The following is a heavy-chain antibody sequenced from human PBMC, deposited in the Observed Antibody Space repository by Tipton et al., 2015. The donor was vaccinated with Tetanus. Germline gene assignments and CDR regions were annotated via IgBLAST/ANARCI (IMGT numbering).Heavy chain of an antibody. V-gene: IGHV4-39*07. CDR2: IYYSGST. J-gene: IGHJ4*02. CDR1: GGSISSSNYY. CDR3: ARGGIAAAGGGLDY. D-gene: IGHD6-13*01. Sequence: TLSLTCTVSGGSISSSNYYWGWIRQPPGKGLEWIGRIYYSGSTNYNPSLKSRVTISVDTSKNQFSLKLSSVTAADTAVYYCARGGIAAAGGGLDYWGQGTLVTVSS.